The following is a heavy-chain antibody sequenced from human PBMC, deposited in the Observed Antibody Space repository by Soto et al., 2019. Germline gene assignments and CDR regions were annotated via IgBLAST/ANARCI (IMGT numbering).Heavy chain of an antibody. CDR3: ARNLGYCSGGSCYTFDY. D-gene: IGHD2-15*01. V-gene: IGHV3-30-3*01. Sequence: QVQLVESGGGVVQPGRSLRLSCAASGFTFSSYAMHWVRQAPGKGLEWVAVISYDGSNKYYADSVKGRFTISRDNSMNTLYLQMNSLRAEDTAVYYCARNLGYCSGGSCYTFDYWGQGTLVTVSS. CDR2: ISYDGSNK. CDR1: GFTFSSYA. J-gene: IGHJ4*02.